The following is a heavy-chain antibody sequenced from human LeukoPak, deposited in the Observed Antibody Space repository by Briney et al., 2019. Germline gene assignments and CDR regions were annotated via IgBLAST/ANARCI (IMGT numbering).Heavy chain of an antibody. CDR2: IYTSGST. V-gene: IGHV4-61*02. J-gene: IGHJ4*02. Sequence: PSETLSLTCTVSGGSISSGSYYWSWIRQPAGKGLEWIGRIYTSGSTNYNPSLKSRVTISVDTSKNQFSLKLSSVTAADTAVYYCARDGGAGGPGGFDYWGQGTLVTVSS. D-gene: IGHD1-26*01. CDR1: GGSISSGSYY. CDR3: ARDGGAGGPGGFDY.